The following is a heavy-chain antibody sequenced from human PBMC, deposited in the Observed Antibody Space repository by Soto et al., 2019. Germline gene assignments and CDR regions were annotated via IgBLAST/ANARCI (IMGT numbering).Heavy chain of an antibody. Sequence: GGSLRLSCAASGFTFSSYWMHWVRQAPGKGLVWVSRINSDGSSTSYADSVKGRFTISRDNAKNTLYLQMNSLRAEATAVYYCARMGATGYSSGWYYFDYWCQGTLVTVSS. CDR1: GFTFSSYW. CDR2: INSDGSST. J-gene: IGHJ4*02. V-gene: IGHV3-74*01. CDR3: ARMGATGYSSGWYYFDY. D-gene: IGHD6-19*01.